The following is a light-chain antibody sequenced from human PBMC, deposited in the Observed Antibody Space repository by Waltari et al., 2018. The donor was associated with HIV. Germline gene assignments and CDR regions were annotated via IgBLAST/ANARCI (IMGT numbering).Light chain of an antibody. Sequence: QSVVTQPPSVSGAPGQRITISCSGSSSNLGAGYDVHWYQQLPGTAPKVIIYDNNKRPSGVPDRFSGSKSGTSASLAITGLQAEDEAEYYCQSYDSSLSGGVFGGGTKLTVL. V-gene: IGLV1-40*01. CDR1: SSNLGAGYD. CDR3: QSYDSSLSGGV. J-gene: IGLJ2*01. CDR2: DNN.